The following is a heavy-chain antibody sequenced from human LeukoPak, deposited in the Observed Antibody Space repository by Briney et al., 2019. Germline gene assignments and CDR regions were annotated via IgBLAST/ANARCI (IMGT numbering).Heavy chain of an antibody. D-gene: IGHD3-3*01. V-gene: IGHV3-7*01. CDR3: ARGKDYDFWSGYQAGFDY. CDR1: GFTFSSYW. CDR2: IKQDGSEK. J-gene: IGHJ4*02. Sequence: GGSLRLSCAAFGFTFSSYWMSWVRQAPGKGLEWVANIKQDGSEKYYVDSVKGRFTISRDNAKYSLYLQMNSPRAEDTAVYYCARGKDYDFWSGYQAGFDYWGQGTLVTVSS.